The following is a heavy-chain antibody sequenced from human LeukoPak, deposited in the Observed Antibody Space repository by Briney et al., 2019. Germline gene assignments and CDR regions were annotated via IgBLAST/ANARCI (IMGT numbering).Heavy chain of an antibody. Sequence: SETLSLTCAFYGGSFSGYYWSWIRQPPGKGLEWIGEIKHSGSTNYNPSLKSRVTISVDTSKNQFSLKLSSVTAADTAVYYCARGPYSSGPRWGQGTLVTVSS. V-gene: IGHV4-34*01. CDR3: ARGPYSSGPR. D-gene: IGHD6-19*01. CDR1: GGSFSGYY. J-gene: IGHJ4*02. CDR2: IKHSGST.